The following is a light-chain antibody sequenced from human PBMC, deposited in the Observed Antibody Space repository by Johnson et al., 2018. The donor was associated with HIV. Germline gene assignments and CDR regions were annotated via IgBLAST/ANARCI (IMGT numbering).Light chain of an antibody. CDR1: SSNIGKNH. CDR2: EDD. CDR3: GTWDSTLSVDFV. Sequence: QSVLTQPPSVSAAPGQKVTISCSGSSSNIGKNHVSWYQQFPGTAPKLLVYEDDKRPSDIPDRFSGSKSGTSATLGITGLQPGDEADYYCGTWDSTLSVDFVFGTGTKVTVL. V-gene: IGLV1-51*02. J-gene: IGLJ1*01.